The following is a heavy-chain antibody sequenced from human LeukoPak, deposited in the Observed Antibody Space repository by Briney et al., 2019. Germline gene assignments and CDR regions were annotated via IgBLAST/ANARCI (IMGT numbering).Heavy chain of an antibody. Sequence: PGKSLRLSCAASGFTFNNYGMHWVRQAPGKGLEWVSVIYRGGSTYYADSVKGRSTISRDNSKNTLYLQMNSLRVEDTAVYYCAREVAVGPFDYWGQGTLVTVSS. CDR3: AREVAVGPFDY. CDR1: GFTFNNYG. CDR2: IYRGGST. J-gene: IGHJ4*02. D-gene: IGHD6-19*01. V-gene: IGHV3-53*01.